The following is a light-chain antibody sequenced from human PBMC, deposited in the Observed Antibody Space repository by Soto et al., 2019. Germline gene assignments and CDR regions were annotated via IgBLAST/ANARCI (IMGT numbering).Light chain of an antibody. Sequence: DIQMTQSPSSLSTSVGDRVTITCRASQGISTFLNWYQQKPGKAPRLLIYAASRLQSGVPARFSGSGAETEFTLTISSLQPDDFATYFCQQYSSYSRTFGQGTKVDI. CDR3: QQYSSYSRT. J-gene: IGKJ1*01. CDR2: AAS. V-gene: IGKV1-5*01. CDR1: QGISTF.